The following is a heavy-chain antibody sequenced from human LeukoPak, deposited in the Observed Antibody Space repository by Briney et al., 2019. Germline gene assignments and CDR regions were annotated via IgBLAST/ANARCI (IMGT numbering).Heavy chain of an antibody. CDR1: GYTFTSYG. Sequence: ASVKVSCKASGYTFTSYGISWVRQAPGQGLEWMGWISAYNGNTNYAQKLQGRVTMTTDTSTSAAYMELRSLRSDDTAVYYCARGLTVTTYYYYHGMDVWGQGTTVTVSS. D-gene: IGHD4-17*01. J-gene: IGHJ6*02. CDR2: ISAYNGNT. V-gene: IGHV1-18*01. CDR3: ARGLTVTTYYYYHGMDV.